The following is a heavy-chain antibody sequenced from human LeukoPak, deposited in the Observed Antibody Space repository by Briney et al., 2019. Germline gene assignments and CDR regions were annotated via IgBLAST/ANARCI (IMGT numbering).Heavy chain of an antibody. CDR1: GFSISDYY. D-gene: IGHD3/OR15-3a*01. J-gene: IGHJ6*02. Sequence: GGSLRLSCAASGFSISDYYMTGVRQAPGKGLEWVSTIERGTSTLYAGSVKGRFTISRDNTKNTLYLQMNSLRAEDTAVYYCGRGGYDFDAWGPGTTVSVFS. V-gene: IGHV3-69-1*01. CDR2: IERGTST. CDR3: GRGGYDFDA.